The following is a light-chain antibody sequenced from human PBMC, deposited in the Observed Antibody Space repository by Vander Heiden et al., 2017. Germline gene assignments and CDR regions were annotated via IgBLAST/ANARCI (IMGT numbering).Light chain of an antibody. CDR1: KVGDKY. V-gene: IGLV3-1*01. CDR3: QAWDSSTVV. CDR2: QDS. J-gene: IGLJ2*01. Sequence: SYELTQPPSVSVSPAQTARITCSGDKVGDKYACWYQEKPGQSPVLVIYQDSKRPSGIPERFSGSNSGNTATLTITGTQAMDEADYYCQAWDSSTVVFGGGTKLTVL.